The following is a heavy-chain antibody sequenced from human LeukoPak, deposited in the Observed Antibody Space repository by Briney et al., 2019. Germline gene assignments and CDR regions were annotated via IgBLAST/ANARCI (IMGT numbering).Heavy chain of an antibody. CDR3: ARCGSALDYYYYGMDV. Sequence: SETLSLTCTVSGGSISSYYWSWIRQPPGKGLEWIGYIYYSGSTNYNPSPKSRVTISVDTSKNQFSLKLSSVTAADTAVYYCARCGSALDYYYYGMDVWGQGTTVTVSS. CDR2: IYYSGST. D-gene: IGHD1-26*01. V-gene: IGHV4-59*08. J-gene: IGHJ6*02. CDR1: GGSISSYY.